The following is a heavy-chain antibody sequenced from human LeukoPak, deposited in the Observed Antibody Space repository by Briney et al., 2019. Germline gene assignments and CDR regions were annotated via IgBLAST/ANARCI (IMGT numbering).Heavy chain of an antibody. D-gene: IGHD6-13*01. CDR3: AREGTAGTAFDI. J-gene: IGHJ3*02. Sequence: KTSETLSLTCTVSGGSISSYYWSWIRQPQGKGLEWIVYIYYSVTTNYNPSLKSRVTISLDTSNTQFSLKLSSVTAADTAVYYCAREGTAGTAFDIWGQGTMVTVSS. CDR2: IYYSVTT. CDR1: GGSISSYY. V-gene: IGHV4-59*01.